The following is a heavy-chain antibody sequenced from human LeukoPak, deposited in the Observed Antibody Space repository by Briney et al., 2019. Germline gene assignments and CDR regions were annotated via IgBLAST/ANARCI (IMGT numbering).Heavy chain of an antibody. CDR3: AISSSGWYYFDY. D-gene: IGHD6-19*01. Sequence: GASVKVSCKASGYTFTGYYMHWVRQAPGQGLEWMGWINPNSGGTNYAQKFQGRVTMTRDTSISTAYMELRSLRSDDTAVYYCAISSSGWYYFDYWGQGTLVTVSS. J-gene: IGHJ4*02. CDR1: GYTFTGYY. CDR2: INPNSGGT. V-gene: IGHV1-2*02.